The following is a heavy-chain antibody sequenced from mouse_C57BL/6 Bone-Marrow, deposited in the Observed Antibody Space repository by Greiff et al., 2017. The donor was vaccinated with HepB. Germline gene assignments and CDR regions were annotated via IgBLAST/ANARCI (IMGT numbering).Heavy chain of an antibody. Sequence: EVQRVESGGDLVKPGGSLKLSCAASGFTFSSYGMSWVRQTPDKRLEWVATISSGGSYTYYPDSVKGRFTISRDNAKNTLYLQMSSLKSEDTAMYYCARRAYDYDDGLYDAMDYWGQGTSVTVSS. D-gene: IGHD2-4*01. V-gene: IGHV5-6*01. CDR2: ISSGGSYT. CDR1: GFTFSSYG. J-gene: IGHJ4*01. CDR3: ARRAYDYDDGLYDAMDY.